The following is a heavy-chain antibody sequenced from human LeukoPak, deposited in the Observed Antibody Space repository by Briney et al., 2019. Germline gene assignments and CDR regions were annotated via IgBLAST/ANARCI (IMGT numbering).Heavy chain of an antibody. J-gene: IGHJ6*02. CDR2: IYLDGSET. CDR3: ARGHYGMDV. CDR1: GFTFCHPW. V-gene: IGHV3-7*04. Sequence: GGSLRLSCAASGFTFCHPWLTWVRQGPGKGPEWVANIYLDGSETNYLDSVKGRFTVSRGNAKNSLYLQMNSLRAEDTAVYYCARGHYGMDVWGQGTTVTVSS.